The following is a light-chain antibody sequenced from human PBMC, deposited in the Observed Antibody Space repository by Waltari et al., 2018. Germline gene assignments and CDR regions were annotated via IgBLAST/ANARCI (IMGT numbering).Light chain of an antibody. J-gene: IGLJ3*02. Sequence: QSVLPQPPSASGTPGQRVTMSCSGSNSNTGSNNVTWYHQVPGTAPKLLMYTNDQRPSGVPYRFSGSTSAPSYSLAISVLQSEDEADYFCEAWDDTLNGPVFGGGTKLTVL. V-gene: IGLV1-44*01. CDR2: TND. CDR1: NSNTGSNN. CDR3: EAWDDTLNGPV.